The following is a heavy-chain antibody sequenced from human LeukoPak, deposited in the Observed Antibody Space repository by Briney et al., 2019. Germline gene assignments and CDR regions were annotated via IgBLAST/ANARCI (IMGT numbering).Heavy chain of an antibody. V-gene: IGHV3-30*02. Sequence: GGSLRLSCAASGFTFSSYGMHWVRQAPGKGLEWVAFIRYDGSNKYYADSVKGRFTISRDNSKNTLYLQMNSLRAEDTAVYYCAKDELLTGPKYFQHWGQGTLVTVSS. CDR2: IRYDGSNK. J-gene: IGHJ1*01. CDR3: AKDELLTGPKYFQH. D-gene: IGHD3-9*01. CDR1: GFTFSSYG.